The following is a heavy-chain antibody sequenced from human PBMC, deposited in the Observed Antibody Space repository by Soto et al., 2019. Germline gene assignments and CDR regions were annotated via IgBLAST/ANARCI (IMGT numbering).Heavy chain of an antibody. D-gene: IGHD3-3*01. CDR1: GFTFSSYA. CDR2: ISGSGGST. J-gene: IGHJ6*03. Sequence: GGSLRLSCAASGFTFSSYAMSWVRQAPGKGLEWVSAISGSGGSTYYADSVKGRFTISRDNSKNTLYLQMNSLRAEDTAVYYCAKDYDFWSGYRYYYYYMDVWGKGTTVTVSS. V-gene: IGHV3-23*01. CDR3: AKDYDFWSGYRYYYYYMDV.